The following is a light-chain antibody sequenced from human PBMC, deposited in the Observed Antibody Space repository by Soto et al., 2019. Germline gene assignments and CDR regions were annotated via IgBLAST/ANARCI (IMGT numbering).Light chain of an antibody. CDR3: CSYAGSSTFVV. V-gene: IGLV2-23*02. CDR1: SSDVGGFKY. CDR2: EVS. J-gene: IGLJ2*01. Sequence: QSALTQPASVSGSPGQSITISCTGTSSDVGGFKYVSWYQQHPDKAPKLIIYEVSDRPSGVSNRFSGSKSGNTASLTISGLQAEDEADYYCCSYAGSSTFVVFGGGTKLTVL.